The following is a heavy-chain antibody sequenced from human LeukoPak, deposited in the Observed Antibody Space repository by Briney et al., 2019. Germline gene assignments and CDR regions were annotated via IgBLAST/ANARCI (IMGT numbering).Heavy chain of an antibody. CDR2: IIGSGSEM. J-gene: IGHJ3*01. CDR1: GFTFNSYS. CDR3: AKVQSDIVGAMFFSFDV. D-gene: IGHD1-26*01. Sequence: GGSLRLSCGGSGFTFNSYSMNWVRQAPGKGLEWVASIIGSGSEMFYADSLKGRFTIPRDNSKNSLYLQMSSLRVEDTAVYYCAKVQSDIVGAMFFSFDVWGQGTMVSVSS. V-gene: IGHV3-21*06.